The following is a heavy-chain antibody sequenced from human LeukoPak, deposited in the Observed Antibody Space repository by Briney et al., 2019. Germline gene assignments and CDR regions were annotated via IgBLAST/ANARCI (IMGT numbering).Heavy chain of an antibody. J-gene: IGHJ4*02. CDR3: ASSLNTVIISPYYFDY. CDR2: ISANGIPT. D-gene: IGHD4-11*01. Sequence: GGSLRLSCAASGFTFSDYHMGWIRQAPGQGLEWISYISANGIPTYYADSVKGRFTISRDNARNSLSLYMNFLRAEDTAVYYCASSLNTVIISPYYFDYWGQGTLVTVSS. V-gene: IGHV3-11*04. CDR1: GFTFSDYH.